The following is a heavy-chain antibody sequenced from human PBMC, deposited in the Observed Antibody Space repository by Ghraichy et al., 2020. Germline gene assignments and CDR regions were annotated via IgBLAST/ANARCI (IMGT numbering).Heavy chain of an antibody. CDR3: ARGSAGPFDY. V-gene: IGHV3-53*01. J-gene: IGHJ4*02. CDR1: GFSVTSNY. CDR2: IKTGDTT. Sequence: GESLRLSCAASGFSVTSNYMNWVRQAPGKGLEWVSIIKTGDTTYYADSVNGRFTISRDSSKNTLYLQMSSLRADDTAVYYCARGSAGPFDYWGQGTLVTVSS.